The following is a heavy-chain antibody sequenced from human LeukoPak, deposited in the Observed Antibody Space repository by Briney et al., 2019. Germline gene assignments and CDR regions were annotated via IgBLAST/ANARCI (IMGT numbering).Heavy chain of an antibody. Sequence: KPSETLSLTCTVSGGSISSYYWSWIRQPPGKGLEWIGYIYYSGSTNYNPSLKSRVTISVDTSKNQFSLKLSSVTAADTAVYYCASVVEMATNGGAYYFDYWGQGTLVTVSS. J-gene: IGHJ4*02. CDR3: ASVVEMATNGGAYYFDY. V-gene: IGHV4-59*01. D-gene: IGHD5-24*01. CDR1: GGSISSYY. CDR2: IYYSGST.